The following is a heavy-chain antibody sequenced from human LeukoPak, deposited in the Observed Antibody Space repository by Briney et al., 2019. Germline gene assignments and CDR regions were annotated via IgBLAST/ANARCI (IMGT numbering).Heavy chain of an antibody. CDR1: GVSISSFY. J-gene: IGHJ3*02. D-gene: IGHD3-22*01. CDR2: IHYSGST. CDR3: ARGYYDSSGYSNAFDI. Sequence: PSETLSLTCSVSGVSISSFYWSWIRQPPGKGLEWTGFIHYSGSTNYNPSLKSRVTMSVDTSKNQFSLQLSSVTAADTAVYYCARGYYDSSGYSNAFDIWGQGTMVAV. V-gene: IGHV4-59*01.